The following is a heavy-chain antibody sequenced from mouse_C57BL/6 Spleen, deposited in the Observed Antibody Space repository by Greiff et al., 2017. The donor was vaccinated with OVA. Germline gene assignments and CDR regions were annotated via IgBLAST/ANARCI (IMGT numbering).Heavy chain of an antibody. J-gene: IGHJ4*01. D-gene: IGHD1-1*01. Sequence: QVQLQQPGAELVKPGASVKLSCKASGYTFTSYWMQWVKQRPGQGLEWIGEIDPSDSYTNYNQKFKGKATLTVDTSSSTAYMQLSSLTSEDSAVYYCARSGVIYYYGSSGAMDYWGQGTSVTVSS. CDR2: IDPSDSYT. CDR1: GYTFTSYW. V-gene: IGHV1-50*01. CDR3: ARSGVIYYYGSSGAMDY.